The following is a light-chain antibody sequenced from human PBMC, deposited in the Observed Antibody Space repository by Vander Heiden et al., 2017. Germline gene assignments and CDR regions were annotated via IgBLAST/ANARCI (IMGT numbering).Light chain of an antibody. CDR3: QQSYSTLT. CDR1: QSISNY. Sequence: IQMTQSQSSLSASVGDGVTITCWASQSISNYFNWDQQKPGQAPKLLIYAASSGPSGVPYRFSGSGYGTDFTLTSSRRQPEDFAIYYWQQSYSTLTFGQGTKVEIK. CDR2: AAS. J-gene: IGKJ1*01. V-gene: IGKV1-39*01.